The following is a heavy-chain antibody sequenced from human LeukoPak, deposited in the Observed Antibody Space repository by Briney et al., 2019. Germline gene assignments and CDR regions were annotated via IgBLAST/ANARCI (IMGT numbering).Heavy chain of an antibody. CDR2: INPNSGDT. J-gene: IGHJ6*03. D-gene: IGHD5-18*01. CDR3: ARGYSYGTTRYMDV. V-gene: IGHV1-2*06. CDR1: GYTFTGYY. Sequence: ASVKVSCKASGYTFTGYYMHWVRQAPGQGLEWMGRINPNSGDTNYAQKFQGRVTMTRDTSISTAYMELSRLRSDDTAVYYCARGYSYGTTRYMDVWGKGTTVTVSS.